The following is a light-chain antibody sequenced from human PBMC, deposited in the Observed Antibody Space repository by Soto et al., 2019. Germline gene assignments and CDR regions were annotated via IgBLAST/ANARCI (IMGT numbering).Light chain of an antibody. CDR2: AAS. CDR1: QSISSR. CDR3: QQYDSSSPT. J-gene: IGKJ2*01. V-gene: IGKV1-39*01. Sequence: DIQMTQSPPSLSASVGDRVTITCRASQSISSRLNWFQQKSGKAPTLLMYAASTLQSGVPSRFSGGGSGTAFTLTIRSLQPDDSATYYCQQYDSSSPTFGQGTKLEIK.